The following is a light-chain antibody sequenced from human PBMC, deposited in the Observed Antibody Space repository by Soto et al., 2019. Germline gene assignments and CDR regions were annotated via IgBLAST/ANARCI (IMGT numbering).Light chain of an antibody. CDR2: EVT. V-gene: IGLV2-14*01. Sequence: QSALTQPSSVSGSPGQSITISCTGNSSDVGGYNYVSWYQQRPGKAPKLMIYEVTNRPSGLSNRFSGSKSGNTASLTISGLQAEDEADYYCSSYTTSSTHWVFGGGTKLTVL. CDR1: SSDVGGYNY. J-gene: IGLJ3*02. CDR3: SSYTTSSTHWV.